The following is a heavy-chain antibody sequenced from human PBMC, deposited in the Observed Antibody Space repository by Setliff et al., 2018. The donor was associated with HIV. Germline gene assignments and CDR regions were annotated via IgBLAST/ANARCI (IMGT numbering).Heavy chain of an antibody. Sequence: GGSLRLSCAASGFIFTDYWMSWVRQAPGKGLEWVANIHKNGQSEKYYVDSVKGRFTISRDNARTSLYLEMSSLRAEDTAVYLCANLWEMGAWGQGTLVTVSS. D-gene: IGHD1-26*01. J-gene: IGHJ5*02. CDR3: ANLWEMGA. CDR1: GFIFTDYW. CDR2: IHKNGQSEK. V-gene: IGHV3-7*03.